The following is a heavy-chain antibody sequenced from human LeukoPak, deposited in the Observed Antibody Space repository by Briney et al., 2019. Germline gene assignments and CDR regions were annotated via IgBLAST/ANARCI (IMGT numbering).Heavy chain of an antibody. Sequence: GGSLRLSYTASGFTLSAYAMMWVRQAPGRGPEWVSAIRGGGGSAFYADSVKGRFTISRDNSKYPLFLQMNSLRAEDTAVYYCARDPNGDYIGAFDMWGPGTMVTVSS. J-gene: IGHJ3*02. CDR1: GFTLSAYA. CDR3: ARDPNGDYIGAFDM. CDR2: IRGGGGSA. D-gene: IGHD4-17*01. V-gene: IGHV3-23*01.